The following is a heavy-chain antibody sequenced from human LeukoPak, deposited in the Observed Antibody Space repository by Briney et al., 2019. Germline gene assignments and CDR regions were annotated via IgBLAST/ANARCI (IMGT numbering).Heavy chain of an antibody. J-gene: IGHJ6*04. CDR1: GFTFISYG. CDR2: ISSSGSTI. CDR3: AELGITMIGGV. Sequence: GGSLRLSCAASGFTFISYGMSWVRQAPGKGLEWVSYISSSGSTIYYADSVKGRFTISRDNAKSSLYLQMNSLRAEDTAVYYCAELGITMIGGVWGKGTTVTISS. V-gene: IGHV3-48*04. D-gene: IGHD3-10*02.